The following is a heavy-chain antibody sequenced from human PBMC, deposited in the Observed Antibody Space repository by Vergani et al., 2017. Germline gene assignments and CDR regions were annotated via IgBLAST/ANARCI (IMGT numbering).Heavy chain of an antibody. CDR2: IHPDDSDT. Sequence: EVQLVQSGAEVKKPGESLKISCQISGYSFTNYWIGWVRQMPGKGLEWMVIIHPDDSDTRYSPSFQGQVTISVDKSISTAYLQRSSLRASDSAMYYCARLYGRDSSGSKYFDYWGQGTLVTVSS. CDR1: GYSFTNYW. CDR3: ARLYGRDSSGSKYFDY. V-gene: IGHV5-51*01. J-gene: IGHJ4*02. D-gene: IGHD3-22*01.